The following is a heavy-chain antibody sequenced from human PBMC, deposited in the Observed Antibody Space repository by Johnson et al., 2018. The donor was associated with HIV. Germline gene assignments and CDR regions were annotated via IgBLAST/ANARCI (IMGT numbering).Heavy chain of an antibody. CDR2: ISYDGTNQ. J-gene: IGHJ3*02. D-gene: IGHD1-26*01. CDR1: GFAFSRFA. V-gene: IGHV3-30*03. CDR3: ARRSWAFDAFDI. Sequence: QMQLVESGGGVVQSRRSLRLSCAASGFAFSRFAMHWVRQVPDKGLEWVAVISYDGTNQYHADSVKGRFTISRDNSKNTLYLQMNSLRAEDTALYYCARRSWAFDAFDIWGQGTMVTVSS.